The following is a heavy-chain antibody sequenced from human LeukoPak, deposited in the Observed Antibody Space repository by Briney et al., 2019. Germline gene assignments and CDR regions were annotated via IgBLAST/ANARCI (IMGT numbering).Heavy chain of an antibody. D-gene: IGHD3-22*01. CDR3: ARQDYYDSSGPLFDY. V-gene: IGHV4-30-2*01. CDR1: GGSISSGGYY. Sequence: SETLSLTCTVSGGSISSGGYYWSWIRQPPGKGLEWIGYIYHSGSTYYNPSLKSRVTISVDRSKNQFSLKLSSVTAADTAVYYCARQDYYDSSGPLFDYWGQGTLVTVSS. J-gene: IGHJ4*02. CDR2: IYHSGST.